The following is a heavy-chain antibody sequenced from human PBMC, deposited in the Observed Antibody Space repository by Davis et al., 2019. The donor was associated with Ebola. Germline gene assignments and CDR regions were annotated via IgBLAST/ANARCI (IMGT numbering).Heavy chain of an antibody. CDR1: GGPISSYY. D-gene: IGHD3-10*01. Sequence: SETLSLTCTVSGGPISSYYWSWIRQPPGKGLEWIGEINHSGSTNYNPSLKSRVTISVDTSKNQFSLKLSSVTAADTADYYCARGELLDIWGQGTMVTVSS. J-gene: IGHJ3*02. CDR2: INHSGST. V-gene: IGHV4-34*01. CDR3: ARGELLDI.